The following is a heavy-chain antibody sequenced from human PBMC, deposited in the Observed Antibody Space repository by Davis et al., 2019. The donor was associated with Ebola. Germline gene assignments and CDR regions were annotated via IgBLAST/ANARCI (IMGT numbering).Heavy chain of an antibody. CDR3: ASCSGGSCDPGYYYYDMDV. CDR1: GYTFTTYY. Sequence: ASVKVSCKASGYTFTTYYIHWVRQAPGQGLERMGMINPSGGRTAYAQKFQGRVTMTRDTSTSTAYMELSSLRSDDTAVYYCASCSGGSCDPGYYYYDMDVWGQGTAVTVSS. CDR2: INPSGGRT. V-gene: IGHV1-46*01. J-gene: IGHJ6*02. D-gene: IGHD2-15*01.